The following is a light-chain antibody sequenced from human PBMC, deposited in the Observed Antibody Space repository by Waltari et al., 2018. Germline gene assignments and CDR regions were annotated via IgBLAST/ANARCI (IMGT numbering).Light chain of an antibody. V-gene: IGLV2-14*01. CDR1: SSDVCGYNY. Sequence: QSALTQPASVSGSPGQSITISFTGTSSDVCGYNYVSWYQQPPGKVPKLLIFDVSNRPSGVSNRFSGSKSGNTASLTISGLQAEDESDYYCCSFTSRSTWVFGGGTKLTVL. J-gene: IGLJ3*02. CDR3: CSFTSRSTWV. CDR2: DVS.